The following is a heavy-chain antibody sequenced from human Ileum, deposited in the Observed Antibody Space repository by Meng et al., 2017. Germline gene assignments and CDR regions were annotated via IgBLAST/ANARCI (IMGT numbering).Heavy chain of an antibody. V-gene: IGHV4-34*01. Sequence: QVLQQQWGAGLLTPSETLSLTCAVYGGSFSVYYWSWIRQPPGKGLEWIGEINHSGSTNYNPSLKSRVTISVDTSKNQFSLKLSSVTAADTAVYYCARGGPWFDPWGQGTLVTVSS. CDR3: ARGGPWFDP. CDR2: INHSGST. CDR1: GGSFSVYY. J-gene: IGHJ5*02.